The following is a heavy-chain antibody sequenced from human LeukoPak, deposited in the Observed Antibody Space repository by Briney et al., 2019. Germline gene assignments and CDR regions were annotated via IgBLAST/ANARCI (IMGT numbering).Heavy chain of an antibody. D-gene: IGHD3-3*01. CDR1: GFTFSSYA. J-gene: IGHJ4*02. V-gene: IGHV3-30-3*01. Sequence: PGRSLRLSCAASGFTFSSYAMDWVRQAPGKGLEWVAVISYDGSNKYYADSVKGRFTISRDNSKNTLYLQMNSLRAEDTAVYYCARDLGFWSGYRYYFDYWGQGTLVTVSS. CDR3: ARDLGFWSGYRYYFDY. CDR2: ISYDGSNK.